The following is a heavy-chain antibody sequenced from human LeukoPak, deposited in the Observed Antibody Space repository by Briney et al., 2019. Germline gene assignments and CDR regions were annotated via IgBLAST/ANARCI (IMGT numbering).Heavy chain of an antibody. Sequence: ASVKVSCKASGYTFTSYYMHWVRQAPGQGLEWMGIINSTTGSTNYAQKLQGRVTMTRDTSTNTVYMDLSSLRSEDTAVYYCARVVRTAYSDYWGQGTLVTVSS. J-gene: IGHJ4*02. CDR2: INSTTGST. CDR1: GYTFTSYY. V-gene: IGHV1-46*03. D-gene: IGHD3-9*01. CDR3: ARVVRTAYSDY.